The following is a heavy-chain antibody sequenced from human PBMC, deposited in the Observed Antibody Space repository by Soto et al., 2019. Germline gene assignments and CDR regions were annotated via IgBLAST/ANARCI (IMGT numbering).Heavy chain of an antibody. CDR3: SGGVGDAV. Sequence: EERLVESGGGLVQPGGSLRLSCAISGFTFRRDWMNWVRQAPGKGLEWVAHINQDGTQKYYVDSVKGRFTIFRDNAKNSLYLQMTGLRVEDMAVYYCSGGVGDAVWGQGTLVTVSS. CDR1: GFTFRRDW. V-gene: IGHV3-7*04. CDR2: INQDGTQK. J-gene: IGHJ4*02. D-gene: IGHD1-26*01.